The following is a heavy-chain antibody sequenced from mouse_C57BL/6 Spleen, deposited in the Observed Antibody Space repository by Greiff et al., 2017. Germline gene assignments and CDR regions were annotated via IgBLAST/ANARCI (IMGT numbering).Heavy chain of an antibody. D-gene: IGHD2-3*01. J-gene: IGHJ1*03. CDR2: ISSGGSYT. Sequence: EVKLMESGGDLVKPGGSLKLSCAASGFTFSSYGMSWVRQTPDKRLEWVATISSGGSYTYYPDSVKGRFTISRDNAKNTLYLQMSSLKSEDTAMYYCARPMTGYFDVWGTGTTVTVSS. CDR3: ARPMTGYFDV. CDR1: GFTFSSYG. V-gene: IGHV5-6*01.